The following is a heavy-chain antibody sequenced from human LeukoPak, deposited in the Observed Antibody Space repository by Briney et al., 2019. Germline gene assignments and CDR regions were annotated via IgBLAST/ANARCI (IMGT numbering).Heavy chain of an antibody. CDR1: GLTYRTYT. Sequence: GGSLRLFCAVSGLTYRTYTMNWARQAPAKGLVWVSSLSSSSYLILYADSVKGRFHIPRDNPQHSLYVPMNGLRAGDTPLFLCAKDSGYSGYDTGGFDYWGQGTLVTVSS. CDR3: AKDSGYSGYDTGGFDY. V-gene: IGHV3-21*04. J-gene: IGHJ4*01. D-gene: IGHD5-12*01. CDR2: LSSSSYLI.